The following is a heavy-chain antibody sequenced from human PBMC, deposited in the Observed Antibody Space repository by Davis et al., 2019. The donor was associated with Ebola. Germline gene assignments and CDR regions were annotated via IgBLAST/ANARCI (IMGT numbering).Heavy chain of an antibody. J-gene: IGHJ4*02. CDR2: IKPSGGST. Sequence: ASVMVTCKASGYTFITYYMQWLRQAAGQGLEWMGIIKPSGGSTSYAQKFQGRVTMTRDKSISTAYPQWSSLNASDTAMYYCARGTDGYNPGGYFDSWGQGTLVTVSS. V-gene: IGHV1-46*01. CDR3: ARGTDGYNPGGYFDS. D-gene: IGHD5-24*01. CDR1: GYTFITYY.